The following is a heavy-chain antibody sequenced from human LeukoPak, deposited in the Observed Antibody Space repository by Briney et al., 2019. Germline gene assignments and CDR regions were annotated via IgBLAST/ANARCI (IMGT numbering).Heavy chain of an antibody. D-gene: IGHD6-19*01. CDR1: GFTFSSYG. CDR2: ISYDGSNK. CDR3: ASHRQWLVGYFDY. J-gene: IGHJ4*02. Sequence: GGSLRLSCAASGFTFSSYGMHWVRQAPGKGLEWVAVISYDGSNKYYADSVKGRFTISRDNSKNTLYLQMNSLRAEDTAVYYCASHRQWLVGYFDYWGQGTLVTVSS. V-gene: IGHV3-30*03.